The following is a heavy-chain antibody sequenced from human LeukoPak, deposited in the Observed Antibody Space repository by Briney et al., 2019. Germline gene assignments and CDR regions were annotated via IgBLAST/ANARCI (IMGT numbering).Heavy chain of an antibody. V-gene: IGHV3-13*01. Sequence: GGSLRLSCAASGVALSRYDMHWVRQTTGEGLEWISAIGAAGDTYYSDSVKGRFTISRENAKNSLFLQMNSLRAGDTAVYFRARGHGIWSGSRLTNAFDIWGQRTMVTVSS. CDR3: ARGHGIWSGSRLTNAFDI. J-gene: IGHJ3*02. D-gene: IGHD3-3*01. CDR1: GVALSRYD. CDR2: IGAAGDT.